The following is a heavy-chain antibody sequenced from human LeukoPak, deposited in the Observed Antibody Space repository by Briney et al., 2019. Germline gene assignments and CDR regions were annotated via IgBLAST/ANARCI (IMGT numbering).Heavy chain of an antibody. CDR1: GFTFSDYY. CDR3: AKGGHDYGDYFDY. D-gene: IGHD4-17*01. Sequence: GGSLRLSCAASGFTFSDYYMSWIRQAPGKGLEWVAVISYDGSNKYYADSVKGRFTISRDNSKNTLYLQMNSLRAEDTAVYYCAKGGHDYGDYFDYWGQGTLVTVSS. CDR2: ISYDGSNK. J-gene: IGHJ4*02. V-gene: IGHV3-30*18.